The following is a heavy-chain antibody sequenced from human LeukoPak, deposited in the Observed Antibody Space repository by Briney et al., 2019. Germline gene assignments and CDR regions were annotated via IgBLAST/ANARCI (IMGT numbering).Heavy chain of an antibody. Sequence: PGGSLRLSCAASGFTFSDYYMSWIRQAPGKGLEWVSYISSSGDTIYYADSVKGRFTISRDNAKNSLYLQMNSLRAEDTALYYCAINWANRYFDYWGQGTLVTVSS. CDR1: GFTFSDYY. D-gene: IGHD2-8*01. CDR2: ISSSGDTI. J-gene: IGHJ4*02. V-gene: IGHV3-11*04. CDR3: AINWANRYFDY.